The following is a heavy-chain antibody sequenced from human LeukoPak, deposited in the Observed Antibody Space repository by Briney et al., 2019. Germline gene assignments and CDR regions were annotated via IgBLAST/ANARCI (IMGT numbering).Heavy chain of an antibody. CDR1: GYTFTSYY. CDR2: INPSGGST. J-gene: IGHJ4*02. CDR3: ASARGDQPYDY. V-gene: IGHV1-46*01. Sequence: ATVKVSCKASGYTFTSYYMHWVRQAPGQGLEWMGIINPSGGSTSYAQKFQGRVTMTRDTSTSTVYMELSSLRSEDTAVYYCASARGDQPYDYWGQGTLVTVSS. D-gene: IGHD3-10*01.